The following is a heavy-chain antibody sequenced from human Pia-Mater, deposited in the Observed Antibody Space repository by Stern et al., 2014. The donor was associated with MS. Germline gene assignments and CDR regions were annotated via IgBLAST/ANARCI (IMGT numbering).Heavy chain of an antibody. CDR1: GGTFSSYA. D-gene: IGHD5-24*01. CDR2: IIPIFGTA. J-gene: IGHJ3*02. Sequence: VQLVESGAEVKKPGSSVKVSCKASGGTFSSYAISWVRQAPGQGLEWLGGIIPIFGTANYAQKFQGRVTITADKSPSTAYMELSSLRSEDTAVYYCARDYGMTTTTGAFDIWGQGTMVTVSS. V-gene: IGHV1-69*06. CDR3: ARDYGMTTTTGAFDI.